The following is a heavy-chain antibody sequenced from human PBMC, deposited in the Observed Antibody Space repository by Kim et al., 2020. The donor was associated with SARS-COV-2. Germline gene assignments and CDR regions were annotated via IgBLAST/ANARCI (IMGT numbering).Heavy chain of an antibody. J-gene: IGHJ6*02. Sequence: GRFTISRDNAKNSLYLQMNSLRDEDTAVYYCARGGTNRGGATQYYYGMDVWGQGTTVTVSS. V-gene: IGHV3-48*02. D-gene: IGHD3-16*02. CDR3: ARGGTNRGGATQYYYGMDV.